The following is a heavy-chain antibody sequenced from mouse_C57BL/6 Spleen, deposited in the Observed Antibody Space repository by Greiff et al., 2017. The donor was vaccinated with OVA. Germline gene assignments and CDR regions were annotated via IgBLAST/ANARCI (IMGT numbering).Heavy chain of an antibody. CDR2: ISDGGSYT. CDR3: AREGIYYGNYDAMDY. J-gene: IGHJ4*01. V-gene: IGHV5-4*01. Sequence: EVQRVESGGGLVKPGGSLKLSCAASGFTFSSYAMSWVRQTPETRLEWVATISDGGSYTYYPDNVKGRFTISRDNAKNNLYLQMSHLKSEDTAMYYCAREGIYYGNYDAMDYWGQGTSVTVSS. CDR1: GFTFSSYA. D-gene: IGHD2-1*01.